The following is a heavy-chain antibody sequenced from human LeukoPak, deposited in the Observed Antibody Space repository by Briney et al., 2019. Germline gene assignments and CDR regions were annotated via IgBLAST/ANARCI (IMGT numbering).Heavy chain of an antibody. CDR3: ARRNYYDTAGAFDI. D-gene: IGHD3-22*01. Sequence: GGSLRLSCAASGFTFSSYEMNWVRQAPGKGLEWVSYISSSGSTIYYADSVKGRFTISRDNAKNSLYLQMNSLRAEDTAVYYCARRNYYDTAGAFDIWGQGTMVTVSS. CDR1: GFTFSSYE. CDR2: ISSSGSTI. J-gene: IGHJ3*02. V-gene: IGHV3-48*03.